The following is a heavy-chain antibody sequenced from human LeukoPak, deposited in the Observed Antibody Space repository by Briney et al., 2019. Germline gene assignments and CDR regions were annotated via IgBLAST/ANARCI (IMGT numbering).Heavy chain of an antibody. CDR1: GGSISSYY. Sequence: SETLSLTCTVSGGSISSYYWSWIRQPPGKGLEWIGYIYYSGSTNYNPSLKGRVTISVDTSKNQFSLKLSSVTAADTAVYYCARGGYSYGYGFDYWGQGTLVTVSS. J-gene: IGHJ4*02. D-gene: IGHD5-18*01. V-gene: IGHV4-59*01. CDR2: IYYSGST. CDR3: ARGGYSYGYGFDY.